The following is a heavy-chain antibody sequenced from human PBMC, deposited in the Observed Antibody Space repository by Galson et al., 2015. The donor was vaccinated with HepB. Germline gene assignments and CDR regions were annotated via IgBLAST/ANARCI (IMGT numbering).Heavy chain of an antibody. CDR2: IKQDGSEA. V-gene: IGHV3-7*01. CDR1: GFTLSSFW. Sequence: SLRLSCAVSGFTLSSFWMTWVRQAPGKGLEWVANIKQDGSEANYVDSVKGRFTVSRDNSKNSLYLQMNSLRAEDTAVYYCARAILSLRIAVAGPVYGMTSGAKGPRSPSP. CDR3: ARAILSLRIAVAGPVYGMTS. J-gene: IGHJ6*02. D-gene: IGHD6-19*01.